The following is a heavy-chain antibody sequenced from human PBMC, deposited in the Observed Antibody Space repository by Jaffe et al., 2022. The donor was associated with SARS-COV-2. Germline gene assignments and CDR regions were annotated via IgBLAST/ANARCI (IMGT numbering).Heavy chain of an antibody. J-gene: IGHJ5*02. CDR1: GFTFDDYA. V-gene: IGHV3-43*02. CDR2: ISGDGGST. CDR3: AKDASYGDYGWFDP. Sequence: EVQLVESGGGVVQPGGSLRLSCAASGFTFDDYAMHWVRQAPGKGLEWVSLISGDGGSTYYADSVKGRFTISRDNSKNSLYLQMNSLRTEDTALYYCAKDASYGDYGWFDPWGQGTLVTVSS. D-gene: IGHD4-17*01.